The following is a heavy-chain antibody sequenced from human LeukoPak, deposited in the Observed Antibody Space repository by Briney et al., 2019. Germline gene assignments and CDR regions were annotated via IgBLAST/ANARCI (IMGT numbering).Heavy chain of an antibody. J-gene: IGHJ4*02. Sequence: VALVKVSCKVSGYTLTELSMHWVRQAPGKGLEWMGGFDPEDGETIYAQKFQGRVTMTEDTSTDTAYMELSSLRSEDTAVYYCATRCYEYSSGWYYFDYWGQGTLVTVSS. CDR3: ATRCYEYSSGWYYFDY. CDR1: GYTLTELS. CDR2: FDPEDGET. V-gene: IGHV1-24*01. D-gene: IGHD6-19*01.